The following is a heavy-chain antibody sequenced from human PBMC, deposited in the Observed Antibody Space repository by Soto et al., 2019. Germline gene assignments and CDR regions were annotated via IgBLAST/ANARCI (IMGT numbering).Heavy chain of an antibody. CDR2: IWYDGSNE. V-gene: IGHV3-33*01. D-gene: IGHD3-22*01. Sequence: QVQLVESGGGVVQPGKSLRLSCAASGFSFSSYGMHWVRQAPGKGLEWVAVIWYDGSNEDYADSVKGRFAISRDNSKNTLYLQMNSVRADDTAGYYCARDRDYYDNSGYALDIWGQGTVVTVSS. J-gene: IGHJ3*02. CDR1: GFSFSSYG. CDR3: ARDRDYYDNSGYALDI.